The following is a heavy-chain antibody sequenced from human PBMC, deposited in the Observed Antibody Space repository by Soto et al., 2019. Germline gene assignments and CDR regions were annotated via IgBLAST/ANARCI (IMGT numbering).Heavy chain of an antibody. D-gene: IGHD3-10*01. V-gene: IGHV1-8*01. CDR1: GYTFTSYD. CDR2: MNPNSGNT. J-gene: IGHJ6*03. CDR3: AREYYGSGSYYYYYYYYMDV. Sequence: GASVKVSCKASGYTFTSYDINWVRQATGQGLEWMGWMNPNSGNTGYAQKFQGRVTMTRNTSISTAYMELSSLRSEDTAVYYCAREYYGSGSYYYYYYYYMDVWGKGTTVTVSS.